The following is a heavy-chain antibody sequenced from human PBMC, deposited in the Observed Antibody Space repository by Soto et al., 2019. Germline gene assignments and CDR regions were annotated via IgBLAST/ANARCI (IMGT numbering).Heavy chain of an antibody. Sequence: GASVKVSCKASGGTFSSYAISWVRQAPGQGLEWMGGIIPIFGTANYAQKFQGRVTITADESTSTAYMELSSLRSEDTAVYYCARPRIAGASPLDYYGMDVWGQGTTVTVSS. CDR1: GGTFSSYA. CDR3: ARPRIAGASPLDYYGMDV. J-gene: IGHJ6*02. V-gene: IGHV1-69*13. CDR2: IIPIFGTA.